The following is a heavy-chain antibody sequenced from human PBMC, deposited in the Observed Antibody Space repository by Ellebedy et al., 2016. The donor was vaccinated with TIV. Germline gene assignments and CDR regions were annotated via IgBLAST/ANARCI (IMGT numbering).Heavy chain of an antibody. V-gene: IGHV1-3*04. D-gene: IGHD3-16*01. CDR3: ARHLRMGQENWFDP. J-gene: IGHJ5*02. Sequence: AASVKVSCKASGYTFSSYAMHWVRQAPGQRLQWMGWMNTGNGNTNYSQKFQGRVTMTWDTAASTAYMELSSLSTENAAVYYCARHLRMGQENWFDPWGQGTLVTVSS. CDR2: MNTGNGNT. CDR1: GYTFSSYA.